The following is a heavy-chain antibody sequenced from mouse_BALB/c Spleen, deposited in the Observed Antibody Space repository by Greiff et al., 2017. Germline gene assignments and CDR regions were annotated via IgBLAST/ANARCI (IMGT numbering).Heavy chain of an antibody. V-gene: IGHV1-87*01. J-gene: IGHJ4*01. CDR3: ARWEDPDSSGYAMDY. D-gene: IGHD3-2*01. Sequence: VQLQQSGAELARPGASVKLSCKASGYTFTSYWMQWVKQRPGQGLEWIGAIYPGDGDTRYTQKFKGKATLTADKSSSTAYMQLSSLASEDSAVYYCARWEDPDSSGYAMDYWGQGTSVTVSS. CDR1: GYTFTSYW. CDR2: IYPGDGDT.